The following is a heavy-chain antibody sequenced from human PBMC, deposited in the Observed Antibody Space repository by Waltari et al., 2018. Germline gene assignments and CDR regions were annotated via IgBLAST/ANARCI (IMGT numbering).Heavy chain of an antibody. CDR3: AKQSPSYTRGWYPLES. Sequence: EVQLVESGGNLIQPGGSLRLSCAASGFTVRTNFISWVRQAPGKGREWVEIIESGGNTYYAGYLKGRFTISRDNYKNMVYLEMNSLRAEDTAVYYCAKQSPSYTRGWYPLESWGPGTLVTVSP. D-gene: IGHD6-19*01. V-gene: IGHV3-53*01. CDR1: GFTVRTNF. J-gene: IGHJ4*02. CDR2: IESGGNT.